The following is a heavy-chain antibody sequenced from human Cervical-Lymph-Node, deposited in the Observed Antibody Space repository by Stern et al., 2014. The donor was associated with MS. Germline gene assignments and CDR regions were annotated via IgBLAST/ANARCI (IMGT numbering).Heavy chain of an antibody. Sequence: QVQLMQSGGGVVQPGRSLRISCAASGFTFSNHGIHWVRQAPGKGLEWVAFIWYDGSNKDYADSVKGRFTISRDNSKNTLYLQMNSLRAEDTAVYYCARDGQSGTPYAFDIWGQGTMVTVSS. CDR3: ARDGQSGTPYAFDI. CDR1: GFTFSNHG. D-gene: IGHD1-7*01. CDR2: IWYDGSNK. J-gene: IGHJ3*02. V-gene: IGHV3-33*01.